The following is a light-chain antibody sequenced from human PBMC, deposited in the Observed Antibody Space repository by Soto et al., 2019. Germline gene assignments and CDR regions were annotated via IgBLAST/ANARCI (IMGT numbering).Light chain of an antibody. V-gene: IGLV1-40*01. CDR3: QSYESSLSGVI. CDR1: SSNIGAGYD. Sequence: QSVLTQSPSVSGAPGQGVTISCTGSSSNIGAGYDVHWYQQLPGTAPKLLIFGNNNRPPGVPDRFSGSKSGTSASLAITGLQAEDEADYYCQSYESSLSGVIFGGGTKLTVL. CDR2: GNN. J-gene: IGLJ2*01.